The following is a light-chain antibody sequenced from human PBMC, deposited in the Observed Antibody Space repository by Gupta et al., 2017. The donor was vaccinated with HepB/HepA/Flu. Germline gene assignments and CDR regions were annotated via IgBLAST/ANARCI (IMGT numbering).Light chain of an antibody. CDR3: AAWDDTQNCRV. CDR1: SANIGSST. Sequence: QSVLTQTPSASGTPGQRVTISCSGNSANIGSSTVNWYQQLPGTAPKLLIYNNNQRPPGVPDRFSGSRSGTSASLAISGLQAEDEADYYCAAWDDTQNCRVFGGGTKVTVL. CDR2: NNN. J-gene: IGLJ2*01. V-gene: IGLV1-44*01.